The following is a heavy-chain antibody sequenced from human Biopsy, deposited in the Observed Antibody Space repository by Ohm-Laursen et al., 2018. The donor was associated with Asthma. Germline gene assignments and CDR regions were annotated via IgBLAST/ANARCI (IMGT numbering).Heavy chain of an antibody. CDR3: ARTFPFWSPYHAEHYQL. V-gene: IGHV3-7*01. D-gene: IGHD3-3*01. Sequence: GSLRLSCSASGFTFGDYCMSWGRQVPGQGLEGVANIKHDGSEKNHVDSLKGRFTISRDNAKNLLFLQMNSLRAEDTAVYYCARTFPFWSPYHAEHYQLWGQGTLVTVSS. J-gene: IGHJ1*01. CDR1: GFTFGDYC. CDR2: IKHDGSEK.